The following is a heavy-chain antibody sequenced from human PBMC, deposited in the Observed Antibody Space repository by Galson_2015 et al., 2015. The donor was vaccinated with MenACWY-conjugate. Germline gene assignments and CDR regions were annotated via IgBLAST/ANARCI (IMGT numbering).Heavy chain of an antibody. CDR2: INRDGGDT. J-gene: IGHJ4*02. CDR3: ARIIHDGLDY. D-gene: IGHD1-1*01. CDR1: GFTFDSYR. V-gene: IGHV3-7*01. Sequence: SLRLSCAASGFTFDSYRMSWVRQAPGKGLEWVTNINRDGGDTYYASSVKGRFTISKDNAENSLYLQMNSLRAEDTAIYYCARIIHDGLDYWGQGTLVTVSS.